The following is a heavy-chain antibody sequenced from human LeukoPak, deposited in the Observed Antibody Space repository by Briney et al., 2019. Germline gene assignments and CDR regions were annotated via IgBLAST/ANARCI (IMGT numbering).Heavy chain of an antibody. J-gene: IGHJ6*02. CDR1: GFTFSSYA. D-gene: IGHD6-13*01. CDR2: ISYDGSNK. Sequence: GRSLILSCAASGFTFSSYAMHWVRQAPGKGLEWVAVISYDGSNKYYADSVKGRFTISRDNSKNTLYLQMNSLRAEDTAVYYCARDVIAAAGTHYYYYGMDVWGQGTTVTVSS. CDR3: ARDVIAAAGTHYYYYGMDV. V-gene: IGHV3-30-3*01.